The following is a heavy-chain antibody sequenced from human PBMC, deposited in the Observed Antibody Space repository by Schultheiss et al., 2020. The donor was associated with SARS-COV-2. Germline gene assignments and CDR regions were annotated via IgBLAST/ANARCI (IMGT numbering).Heavy chain of an antibody. Sequence: GGSLRLSCEASGFVFSSFSMNWVRQAPGKGLEWVSSISSTGRNIFYADSMKGRFTVSRDNAKKSLYLQMDRLRAEDTAVYFCARNLAYNAFDIWGQGTMVTVSS. J-gene: IGHJ3*02. D-gene: IGHD1-14*01. CDR2: ISSTGRNI. CDR3: ARNLAYNAFDI. V-gene: IGHV3-21*01. CDR1: GFVFSSFS.